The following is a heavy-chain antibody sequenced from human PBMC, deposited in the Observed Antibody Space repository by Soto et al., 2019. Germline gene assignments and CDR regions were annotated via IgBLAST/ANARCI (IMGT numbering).Heavy chain of an antibody. CDR2: INPTDGST. CDR3: AGDQGGYYDSSGFIPLWLLGYFDY. CDR1: GYTFTNYY. D-gene: IGHD3-22*01. J-gene: IGHJ4*02. V-gene: IGHV1-46*01. Sequence: ASVKVSCKASGYTFTNYYMHWVRQAPGQGLEWMGIINPTDGSTSYAQKFQGRVTMTRDTSTSTVYMELSSLRSEDTAVYYCAGDQGGYYDSSGFIPLWLLGYFDYWGQGTLVTVSS.